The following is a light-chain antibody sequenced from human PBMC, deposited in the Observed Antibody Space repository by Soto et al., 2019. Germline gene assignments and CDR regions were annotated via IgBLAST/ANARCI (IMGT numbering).Light chain of an antibody. J-gene: IGKJ5*01. Sequence: EIVMTQSPATLSVSPGERATLSCRASQSVSSNLAWHQQKPGQAPRLLIYSASTRATGIPARFSGSGSGTEFTLTISSLLSEDIAIYYCQQYDIGPITFGQGTRLEIK. CDR2: SAS. CDR3: QQYDIGPIT. V-gene: IGKV3-15*01. CDR1: QSVSSN.